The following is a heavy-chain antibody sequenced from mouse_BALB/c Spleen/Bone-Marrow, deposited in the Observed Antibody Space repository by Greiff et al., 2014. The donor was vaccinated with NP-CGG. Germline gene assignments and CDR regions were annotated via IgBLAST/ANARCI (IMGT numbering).Heavy chain of an antibody. CDR3: ARDAMDY. Sequence: VQLKESGPDLVKPGASLKISCKASGYSFTGYYMYWLKQSHGKSLEWIGRVNPNSGGTTYNQKFKDKAILTVDKSSTIAYMELRSLTSEDSAVYYCARDAMDYWGQGTSVTVSS. J-gene: IGHJ4*01. V-gene: IGHV1-18*01. CDR1: GYSFTGYY. CDR2: VNPNSGGT.